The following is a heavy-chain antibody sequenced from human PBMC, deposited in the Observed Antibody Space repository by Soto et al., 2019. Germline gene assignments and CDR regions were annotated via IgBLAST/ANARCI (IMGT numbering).Heavy chain of an antibody. V-gene: IGHV4-34*01. CDR3: ARDLTFAVS. J-gene: IGHJ5*02. D-gene: IGHD7-27*01. CDR2: INHSGST. Sequence: SETLSLTCAVYGGSFSGYYWSWIRQPPGKGLEWIGEINHSGSTNYNPSLKSRVTISVDTSKNQFSLKLSSVTAADTAVYYCARDLTFAVSWGQGTLVTVSS. CDR1: GGSFSGYY.